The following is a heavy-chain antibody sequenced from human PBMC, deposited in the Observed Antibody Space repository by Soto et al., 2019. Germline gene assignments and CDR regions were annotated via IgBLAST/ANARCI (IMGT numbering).Heavy chain of an antibody. CDR2: IYHSGST. CDR3: ARHHTSLYYFDY. CDR1: GDSISSNNW. V-gene: IGHV4-4*02. Sequence: SETLSLTCAVSGDSISSNNWWNWVRRAPGKGLEWIGEIYHSGSTNYNPSLKSRVTISVDKSKNQFSLKLSSVTAADTALYYCARHHTSLYYFDYWGQGTLVTVSS. J-gene: IGHJ4*02.